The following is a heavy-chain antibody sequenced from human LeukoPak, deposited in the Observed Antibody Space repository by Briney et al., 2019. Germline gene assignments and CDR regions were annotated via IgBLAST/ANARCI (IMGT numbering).Heavy chain of an antibody. CDR1: GVSISSYY. D-gene: IGHD3-3*01. V-gene: IGHV4-59*01. J-gene: IGHJ6*02. CDR2: IYYSGST. Sequence: SETLSLTCTVSGVSISSYYWSWIRQPPGKGLEWIGYIYYSGSTNYNPSLKSRVTISLDTSKNQFSLKMSSVTAADTAVYYCARGGDPHCGFWSGISDYYGMDVWGQGTTVTVSS. CDR3: ARGGDPHCGFWSGISDYYGMDV.